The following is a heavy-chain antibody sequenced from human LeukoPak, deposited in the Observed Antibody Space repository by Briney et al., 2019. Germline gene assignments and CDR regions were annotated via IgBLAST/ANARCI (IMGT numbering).Heavy chain of an antibody. D-gene: IGHD7-27*01. Sequence: GGSLRLSCAASGFTFSSYAMSWVRQAPGKGLEWVSAICGSGGSTYYADSVKGRFTISRDNSKNTLYLQMNSLRAEDTAVYYCAKTGAGYYYMDVWGKGTTVTVSS. J-gene: IGHJ6*03. CDR1: GFTFSSYA. CDR2: ICGSGGST. V-gene: IGHV3-23*01. CDR3: AKTGAGYYYMDV.